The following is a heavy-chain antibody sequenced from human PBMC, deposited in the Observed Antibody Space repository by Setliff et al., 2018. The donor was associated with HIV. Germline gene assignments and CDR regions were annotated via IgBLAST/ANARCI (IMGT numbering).Heavy chain of an antibody. D-gene: IGHD3-16*01. CDR2: ISYSGTT. V-gene: IGHV4-59*01. J-gene: IGHJ4*02. Sequence: SETLSLTCTVSGGSISGYFWSWIRQTPGKGLEWIGFISYSGTTDYNPSLKTRVTISIQTSRSQFSLTLRSVTAADTATYYCARDLASSYFDFWGQGALVTVSS. CDR1: GGSISGYF. CDR3: ARDLASSYFDF.